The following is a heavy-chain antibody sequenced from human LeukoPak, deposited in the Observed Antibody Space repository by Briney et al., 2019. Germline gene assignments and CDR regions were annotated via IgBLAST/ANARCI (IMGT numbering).Heavy chain of an antibody. J-gene: IGHJ5*02. Sequence: PGGSLRLSCAAPGFTFSSYEMDWVRQAPGKGLEWVSYISSSGSTIYYADSVKGRFTISRDNSKNTLDLQMNSLRAEDTAVYYCARLTSSSWFDPWGQGTLVTVSS. CDR2: ISSSGSTI. CDR3: ARLTSSSWFDP. V-gene: IGHV3-48*03. CDR1: GFTFSSYE. D-gene: IGHD6-13*01.